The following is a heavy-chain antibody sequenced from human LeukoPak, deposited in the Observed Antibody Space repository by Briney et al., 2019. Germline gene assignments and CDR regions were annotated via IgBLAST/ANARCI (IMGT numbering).Heavy chain of an antibody. CDR2: ISSSSSFI. J-gene: IGHJ4*02. V-gene: IGHV3-21*01. Sequence: KTGGSLRLSCAASGFPFSSYWMHWVRQAPGKGLEWVSSISSSSSFIYYADSVKGRFTISRDNAKNSLYLQMNSLRAEDTAVYYCARDSDYGDYGGCDYWGQGTLVTVSS. D-gene: IGHD4-17*01. CDR1: GFPFSSYW. CDR3: ARDSDYGDYGGCDY.